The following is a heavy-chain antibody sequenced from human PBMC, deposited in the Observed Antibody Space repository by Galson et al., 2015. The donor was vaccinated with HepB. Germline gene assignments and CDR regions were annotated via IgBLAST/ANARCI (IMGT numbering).Heavy chain of an antibody. V-gene: IGHV1-46*03. J-gene: IGHJ6*02. CDR1: GYTFTSYY. Sequence: SVKVSCRASGYTFTSYYMHWVRQAPGQGLEWMGIINPSGGSTSYAQKFQGRVTMTRDTSTSTVYMELSSLRSEDTAVYYCARAFEDYVWGSYRSPSYGMDVWGQGTPVTVSS. CDR3: ARAFEDYVWGSYRSPSYGMDV. CDR2: INPSGGST. D-gene: IGHD3-16*02.